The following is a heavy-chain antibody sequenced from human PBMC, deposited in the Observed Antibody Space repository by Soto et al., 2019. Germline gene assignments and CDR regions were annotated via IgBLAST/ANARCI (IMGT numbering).Heavy chain of an antibody. CDR3: ARVTSMVRGVIDNGFDP. CDR1: GGTFSSYA. J-gene: IGHJ5*02. D-gene: IGHD3-10*01. V-gene: IGHV1-69*01. Sequence: QVPLVQSGAEVKKPGSSVTVSCKASGGTFSSYAIHWVRQAPGQGLEWMGGIIPMYGPAKYAQRFQGSVTITEDEATPTVYMELSSLTSQDTAVYYCARVTSMVRGVIDNGFDPWGHGTLVTVSS. CDR2: IIPMYGPA.